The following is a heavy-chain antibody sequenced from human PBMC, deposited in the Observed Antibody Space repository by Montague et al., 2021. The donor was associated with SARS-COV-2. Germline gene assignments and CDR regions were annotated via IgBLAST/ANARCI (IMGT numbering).Heavy chain of an antibody. CDR1: GGSMINNY. J-gene: IGHJ6*02. CDR2: IYYTGST. V-gene: IGHV4-59*01. Sequence: ETLSLTCSVPGGSMINNYWSWIRQPPGKGLEWMGYIYYTGSTDYNPSLESRATLSIDTSKNEFSLKLTSVTAADTAVYYCARGGGRLQYSYYYGMDVWGQGTTVTVSS. CDR3: ARGGGRLQYSYYYGMDV. D-gene: IGHD5-12*01.